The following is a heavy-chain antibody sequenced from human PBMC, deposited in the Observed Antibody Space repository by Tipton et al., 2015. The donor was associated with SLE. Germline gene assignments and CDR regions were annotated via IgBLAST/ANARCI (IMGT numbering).Heavy chain of an antibody. CDR2: ISSSGSYI. CDR1: GFTFNSYS. CDR3: ARDTYYDFWTGYNYYYYGMAV. J-gene: IGHJ6*02. Sequence: SLRLSCAASGFTFNSYSMNWVRQAPGRGLEWVSSISSSGSYIYYADSVKGRFTISRDNAKNSLYLQMNSLRAEDTAVYYCARDTYYDFWTGYNYYYYGMAVWGQGTMVTVSS. V-gene: IGHV3-21*03. D-gene: IGHD3-3*01.